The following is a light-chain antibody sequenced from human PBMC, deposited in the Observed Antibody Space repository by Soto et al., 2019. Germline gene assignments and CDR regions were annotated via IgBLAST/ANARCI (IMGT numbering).Light chain of an antibody. CDR1: SSDAGGYNY. CDR3: SSYTVSSTVI. Sequence: QSALTQPASVSGSPVQSITISCTGTSSDAGGYNYVSWYQQHPGQAPKLMIYDVSNRPSGVSNRFSGSRSGNTASLIISGLQTEDEADYYCSSYTVSSTVIFGGGTKLTVL. J-gene: IGLJ2*01. CDR2: DVS. V-gene: IGLV2-14*01.